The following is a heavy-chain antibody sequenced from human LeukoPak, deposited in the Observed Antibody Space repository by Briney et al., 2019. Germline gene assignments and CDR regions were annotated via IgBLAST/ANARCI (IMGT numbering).Heavy chain of an antibody. J-gene: IGHJ4*02. D-gene: IGHD3-3*01. Sequence: GGSLRLSCAASGFTFSSYSMNWVRQAPGKGLEWVSSISSSSSYIYYADSVKGRFTISRDNAKNSLYLQMNSLRAEDTAVYYCAGTRSGYHSLDYWGQGALVTVSS. CDR2: ISSSSSYI. CDR1: GFTFSSYS. V-gene: IGHV3-21*01. CDR3: AGTRSGYHSLDY.